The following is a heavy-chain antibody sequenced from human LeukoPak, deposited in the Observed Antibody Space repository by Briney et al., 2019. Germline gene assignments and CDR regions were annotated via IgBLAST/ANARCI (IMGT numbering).Heavy chain of an antibody. CDR3: ARAPPRYPAFDY. CDR2: IYSGGST. D-gene: IGHD1-26*01. J-gene: IGHJ4*02. Sequence: GGSLRLSCAASGSTVSSNYMSWVRQAPGRGLEWVSVIYSGGSTYYADSVKGRFTISRDNSKNTLYLQMNSLRAEDTAVYYCARAPPRYPAFDYWGQGTLVTVSS. V-gene: IGHV3-53*01. CDR1: GSTVSSNY.